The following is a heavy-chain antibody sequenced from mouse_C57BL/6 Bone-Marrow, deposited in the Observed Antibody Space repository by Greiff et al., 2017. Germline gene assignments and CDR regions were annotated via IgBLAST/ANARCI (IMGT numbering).Heavy chain of an antibody. CDR3: ARHERYYDYEGYFDY. V-gene: IGHV1-62-2*01. CDR1: GYIFTEYT. D-gene: IGHD2-4*01. Sequence: VQLVESGAELVKPGASVKLSCKASGYIFTEYTIHWVKQRSGQGLEWIGWFYPGRGSIKYNERFKDKATLTADKSSNTVYMELSRLTSEDSAVYFCARHERYYDYEGYFDYWGQGTTLTVSS. J-gene: IGHJ2*01. CDR2: FYPGRGSI.